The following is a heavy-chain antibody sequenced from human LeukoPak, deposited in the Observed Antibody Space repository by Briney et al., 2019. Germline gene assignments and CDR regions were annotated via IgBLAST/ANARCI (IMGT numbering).Heavy chain of an antibody. CDR3: AKEHDYVWGSYRPFAY. Sequence: PGGSLRLSCAASGFTFSSYAMSWVRQAPGKGLEWVSAISGSGGSTYYADSVKGRFTISRDNSKNTLYLQMNSLRAEDTAVYYCAKEHDYVWGSYRPFAYWGQGTLVTVSS. J-gene: IGHJ4*02. CDR1: GFTFSSYA. CDR2: ISGSGGST. V-gene: IGHV3-23*01. D-gene: IGHD3-16*02.